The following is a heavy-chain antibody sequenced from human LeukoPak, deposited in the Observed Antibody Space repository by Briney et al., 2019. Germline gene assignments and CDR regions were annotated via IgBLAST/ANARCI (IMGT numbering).Heavy chain of an antibody. V-gene: IGHV1-18*01. Sequence: ASVKVSCKASGYTFTSYGISWVRQATGQGLEWMGWISAYNGNTNYAQTLQGRVTMTTDTSTSTAYMELGSLRSDDTAVYYWARALRENYYYYMDVWGKGTPVTVSS. D-gene: IGHD1-26*01. CDR1: GYTFTSYG. CDR3: ARALRENYYYYMDV. CDR2: ISAYNGNT. J-gene: IGHJ6*03.